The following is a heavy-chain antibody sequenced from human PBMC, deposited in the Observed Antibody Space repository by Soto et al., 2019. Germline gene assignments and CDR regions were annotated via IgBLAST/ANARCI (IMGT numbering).Heavy chain of an antibody. Sequence: GVSLRLSCVASGFSVTRDQMNWVRQAPGKGLEWVSTMYTGGRTFYADSVRGRFTISRDETKNILYLQMDDLRVEDTAIYYCPKGGGGWDSWGQGSLVTVSS. CDR2: MYTGGRT. J-gene: IGHJ4*02. D-gene: IGHD6-19*01. CDR1: GFSVTRDQ. CDR3: PKGGGGWDS. V-gene: IGHV3-53*01.